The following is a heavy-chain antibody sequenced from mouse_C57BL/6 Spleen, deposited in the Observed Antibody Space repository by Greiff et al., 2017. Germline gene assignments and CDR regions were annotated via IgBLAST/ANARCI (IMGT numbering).Heavy chain of an antibody. V-gene: IGHV1-39*01. CDR1: GYSFTDYN. J-gene: IGHJ4*01. CDR2: INPNYGTT. Sequence: EVQGVESGPELVKPGDSVKISCKASGYSFTDYNMNWVKQRNGKSLEWIGVINPNYGTTSYNQKFKGKATLTVDQSSSTAFMQLNSLTSEDAAVYYCARSGYDGYPYYAMDYWGQGTSVTVSS. D-gene: IGHD2-3*01. CDR3: ARSGYDGYPYYAMDY.